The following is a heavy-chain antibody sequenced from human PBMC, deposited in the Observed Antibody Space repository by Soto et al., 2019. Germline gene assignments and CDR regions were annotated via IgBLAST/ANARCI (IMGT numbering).Heavy chain of an antibody. D-gene: IGHD4-17*01. CDR2: ISAYSGNT. V-gene: IGHV1-18*01. CDR3: ARERLPIRSGYYYGMDV. J-gene: IGHJ6*02. CDR1: GYTFTSFG. Sequence: ASVKVSCKTSGYTFTSFGISWVRQAPGQGLEWMGWISAYSGNTNYAQKFQGRVTMTTDTSTSTAYMELRSLRSDDTAVYYCARERLPIRSGYYYGMDVWGQGTTVTVSS.